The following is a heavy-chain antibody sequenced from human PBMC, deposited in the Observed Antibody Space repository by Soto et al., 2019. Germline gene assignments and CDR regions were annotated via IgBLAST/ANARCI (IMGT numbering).Heavy chain of an antibody. V-gene: IGHV4-61*01. CDR1: GGSVSSGSYY. CDR3: AREGVGAFDI. D-gene: IGHD2-15*01. Sequence: QVQLQESGPGLVKPSETLSLTCTVSGGSVSSGSYYWSWIRQPPGKGLEWIEYIYYSGSTNYNPSLKSRVTISVDTSKNQFSLKLSSVTAADTAVYYCAREGVGAFDIWGQGTMVTVSS. CDR2: IYYSGST. J-gene: IGHJ3*02.